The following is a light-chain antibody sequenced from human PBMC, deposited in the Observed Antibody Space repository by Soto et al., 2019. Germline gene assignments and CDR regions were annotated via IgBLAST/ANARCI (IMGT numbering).Light chain of an antibody. CDR3: QHYNSYSEA. V-gene: IGKV1-5*03. Sequence: DIQMTQSPSTLSGSVGDRVTITCLASQTISSWLAWYQQKPGKAPKLLIYKASTLKSGVPSRFSGSGSGTEFTLTISSLQPDDFATYYCQHYNSYSEAFGKGTKGDI. J-gene: IGKJ1*01. CDR1: QTISSW. CDR2: KAS.